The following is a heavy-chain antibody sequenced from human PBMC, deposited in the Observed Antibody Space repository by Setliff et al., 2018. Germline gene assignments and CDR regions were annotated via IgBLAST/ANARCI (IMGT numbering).Heavy chain of an antibody. J-gene: IGHJ4*02. V-gene: IGHV4-4*02. CDR2: IYHDGND. CDR3: TRAYSGSHDY. Sequence: SETLSLTCTVSGASINSLSWWSWVRQPPGKGLEWIGEIYHDGNDKYNPSLKSRVTMSVDKSRNQFSLRLTSVTAADTAIYYCTRAYSGSHDYWGQGTLVTV. CDR1: GASINSLSW. D-gene: IGHD1-26*01.